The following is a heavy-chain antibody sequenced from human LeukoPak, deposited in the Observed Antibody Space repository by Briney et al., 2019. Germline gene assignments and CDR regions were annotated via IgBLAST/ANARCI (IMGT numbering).Heavy chain of an antibody. CDR2: IKRDGSEK. Sequence: GGSLRLSCAASGFIFSTYWMSWVRQAPGKGRECVANIKRDGSEKYYVDSVKGRFTIFRDDAKSSLYLQMNSLRAEDTAVYFCARVYTGNRWHFDYWGQGTLVTVSS. CDR3: ARVYTGNRWHFDY. D-gene: IGHD2-2*02. V-gene: IGHV3-7*03. CDR1: GFIFSTYW. J-gene: IGHJ4*02.